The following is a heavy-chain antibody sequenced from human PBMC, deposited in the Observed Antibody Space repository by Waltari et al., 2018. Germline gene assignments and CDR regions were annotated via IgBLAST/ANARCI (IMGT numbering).Heavy chain of an antibody. V-gene: IGHV1-8*03. CDR3: ARFSTMVKGVIIPNFDY. Sequence: QVQLVQSGAEVNKPAASVKVSCKASGSTFTSYDINCVRQATRQGLEWTGWKIPNLLNTGYAQKVQCRVTLTRNTSISNAYMELSSVRAANTGLYYCARFSTMVKGVIIPNFDYWGQGTLVTFSS. CDR1: GSTFTSYD. D-gene: IGHD3-10*01. J-gene: IGHJ4*02. CDR2: KIPNLLNT.